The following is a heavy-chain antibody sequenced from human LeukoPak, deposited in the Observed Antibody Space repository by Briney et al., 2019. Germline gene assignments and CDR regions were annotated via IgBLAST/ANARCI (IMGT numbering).Heavy chain of an antibody. J-gene: IGHJ4*02. V-gene: IGHV3-23*01. CDR3: AKGGSGSRYYFDY. CDR2: ISGSGGST. CDR1: GFTFSSYA. Sequence: GGSLRLSCAASGFTFSSYAMSWVRQAPGKGLEWVSAISGSGGSTYYADSVKGRFTISRDNSKNTLYLQMDSLRAEDTAVYYCAKGGSGSRYYFDYWGQGTLVTVSS. D-gene: IGHD6-19*01.